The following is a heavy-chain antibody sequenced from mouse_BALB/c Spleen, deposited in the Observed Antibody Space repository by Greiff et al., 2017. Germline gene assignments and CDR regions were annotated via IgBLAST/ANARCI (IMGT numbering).Heavy chain of an antibody. D-gene: IGHD1-1*01. CDR3: ATYYYGPLDY. V-gene: IGHV5-17*02. J-gene: IGHJ2*01. Sequence: EVMLVESGGGLVQPGGSRKLSCAASGFTFSSFGMHWVRQAPEKGLEWVAYISSGSSTIYYADTVKGRFTISRDNPKNTLFLQMTSLRSEDTAMYYCATYYYGPLDYWGQGTTLTVSS. CDR2: ISSGSSTI. CDR1: GFTFSSFG.